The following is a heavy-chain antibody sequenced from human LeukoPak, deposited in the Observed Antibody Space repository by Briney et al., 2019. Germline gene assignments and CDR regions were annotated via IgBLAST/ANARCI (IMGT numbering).Heavy chain of an antibody. Sequence: GGSLRLSCAASGFTFSSYGMHWVRQAPGKGLEWVAFIRYDGSNKYYADSVKGRFTISRDNSKNTLYLQMNSLRAEDTAVYYCAKDFGVGATCDAFDIWGQGTMVTVSS. CDR3: AKDFGVGATCDAFDI. J-gene: IGHJ3*02. D-gene: IGHD1-26*01. V-gene: IGHV3-30*02. CDR1: GFTFSSYG. CDR2: IRYDGSNK.